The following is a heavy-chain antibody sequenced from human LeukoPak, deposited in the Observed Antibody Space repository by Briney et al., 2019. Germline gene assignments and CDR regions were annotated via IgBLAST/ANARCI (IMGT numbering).Heavy chain of an antibody. CDR3: AKDRGIAARPTTFDY. CDR2: ISGSGGST. Sequence: GSLLLSSAAAGFTFSSYAMSWGRQAPGKGLEWVSGISGSGGSTYYADSVKGRFTISRDNSKNTLSLQMNSLRAEDTAVYYCAKDRGIAARPTTFDYWGQGTLVTVSS. J-gene: IGHJ4*02. CDR1: GFTFSSYA. V-gene: IGHV3-23*01. D-gene: IGHD6-6*01.